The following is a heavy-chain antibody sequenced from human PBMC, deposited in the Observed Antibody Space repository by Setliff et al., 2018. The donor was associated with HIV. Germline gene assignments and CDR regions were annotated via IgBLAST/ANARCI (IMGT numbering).Heavy chain of an antibody. CDR3: ARATATWLVDN. J-gene: IGHJ4*02. V-gene: IGHV4-59*01. CDR2: IYYRGGT. D-gene: IGHD2-15*01. Sequence: SETLSLTCNVSGASISSYYWSRIRQPPGKGLEWIGYIYYRGGTNYNPSLKSRLTISVDAAKNQFSLKLSSVTTADTAVYYCARATATWLVDNWGQGTLVTVSS. CDR1: GASISSYY.